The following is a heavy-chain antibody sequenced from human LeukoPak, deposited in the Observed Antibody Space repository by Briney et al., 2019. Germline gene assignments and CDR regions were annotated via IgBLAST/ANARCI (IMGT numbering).Heavy chain of an antibody. CDR1: GGSISSYY. CDR3: ARQLRDIAVAGTGGYYFDY. J-gene: IGHJ4*02. Sequence: PSETLSLTCTVSGGSISSYYWSWIRQPPGKGLEWIGYIYYSGSTNYNPSLKSRVTISVDTSKNQFSLKLSSVTAADTAVYYCARQLRDIAVAGTGGYYFDYWGQGTLVTVSS. D-gene: IGHD6-19*01. V-gene: IGHV4-59*08. CDR2: IYYSGST.